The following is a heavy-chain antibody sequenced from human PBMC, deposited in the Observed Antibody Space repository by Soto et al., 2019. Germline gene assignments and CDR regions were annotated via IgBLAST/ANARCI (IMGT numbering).Heavy chain of an antibody. CDR2: ISGSGGST. CDR3: ESTTYGNLFDY. V-gene: IGHV3-23*01. CDR1: GFTFSSYV. J-gene: IGHJ4*02. D-gene: IGHD4-4*01. Sequence: GGSLRLSCAASGFTFSSYVMSWVRQAPGKGLEWVSAISGSGGSTYYADSVKGRFTISRDSSKNTLYLQMNTLRSEDTAVYYCESTTYGNLFDYWGQGTLVTVSS.